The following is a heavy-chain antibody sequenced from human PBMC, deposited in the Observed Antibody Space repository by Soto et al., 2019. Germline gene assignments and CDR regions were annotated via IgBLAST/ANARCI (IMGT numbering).Heavy chain of an antibody. J-gene: IGHJ4*02. V-gene: IGHV1-2*02. CDR3: VRSGFDF. D-gene: IGHD2-8*02. CDR2: INPNSGGT. Sequence: ASVKVSCKASGYTFTGYYMHWVRQAPGQGLEWMGWINPNSGGTNYAQKFQGRVTMTSDTSTATMYMELNGLKSDDTAIYLCVRSGFDFWGPGTLVTVSS. CDR1: GYTFTGYY.